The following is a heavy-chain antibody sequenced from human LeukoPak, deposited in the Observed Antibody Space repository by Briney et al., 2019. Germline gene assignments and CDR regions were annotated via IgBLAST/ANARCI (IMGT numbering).Heavy chain of an antibody. CDR2: TYTSGST. CDR3: ARDTYYYDSSGYSAFDI. V-gene: IGHV4-61*02. D-gene: IGHD3-22*01. CDR1: GGSISSGSYY. J-gene: IGHJ3*02. Sequence: SETLSLTCTVSGGSISSGSYYWSWIRQPAGKGLEWIGRTYTSGSTNYNPSLKSRVTMSVDTSKNQFSLKLSSVTAADTAVYYCARDTYYYDSSGYSAFDIWGQGTMVTVSS.